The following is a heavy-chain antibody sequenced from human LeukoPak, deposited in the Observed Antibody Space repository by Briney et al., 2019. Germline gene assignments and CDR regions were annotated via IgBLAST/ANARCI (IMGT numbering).Heavy chain of an antibody. CDR1: GYTFTGYY. CDR3: ARGRYFDWLFLDY. J-gene: IGHJ4*02. D-gene: IGHD3-9*01. CDR2: INPNSGGT. V-gene: IGHV1-2*04. Sequence: GASVKVSCKASGYTFTGYYMHWVRQAPGQGLEWMGWINPNSGGTNYAQKFQGWVTITRDTAIITAYMELSRLRSDDTAVYYCARGRYFDWLFLDYWGQGTLVTVSS.